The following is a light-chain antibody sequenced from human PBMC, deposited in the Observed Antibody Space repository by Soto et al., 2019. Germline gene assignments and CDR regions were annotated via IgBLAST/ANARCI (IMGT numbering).Light chain of an antibody. J-gene: IGKJ2*01. CDR1: QSVSSSY. V-gene: IGKV3-20*01. CDR3: QQYGSASYT. Sequence: EIVLTQSPGTLSLSPGERATLSCRASQSVSSSYLAWYQQKPGQAPRLLIYGASSRATGIPDRFSGSGSGTDFTLTNSRLEPEDFAVYYWQQYGSASYTFGQGTKLEIK. CDR2: GAS.